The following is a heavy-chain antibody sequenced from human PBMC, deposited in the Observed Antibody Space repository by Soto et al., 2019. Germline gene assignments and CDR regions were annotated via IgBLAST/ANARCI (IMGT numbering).Heavy chain of an antibody. CDR3: ATDLLGGVIVPRDFDY. D-gene: IGHD3-16*02. CDR2: IDPEDGDT. J-gene: IGHJ4*02. Sequence: ASVKVSCTASGYTFTSYGISWVRQAPGQGLEWMGGIDPEDGDTIYGQKSQGRVTMTEDTSTDTAYMELSSLRSEDTAVYYCATDLLGGVIVPRDFDYWGQGTLVTVSS. V-gene: IGHV1-24*01. CDR1: GYTFTSYG.